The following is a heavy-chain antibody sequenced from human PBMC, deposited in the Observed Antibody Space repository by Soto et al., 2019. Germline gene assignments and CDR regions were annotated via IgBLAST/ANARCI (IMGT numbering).Heavy chain of an antibody. Sequence: EVQLVESGGGLVKPGGSLRLSCAASGFTFSSYSMNWVRQAPGKGLEWVSSISSSSSYIYYADSVKGRFTISRDNAKNSLYLQMNSLRAEDTAVYYCARVAQNYGDYEEDDYWGQGTLVTVSS. V-gene: IGHV3-21*01. J-gene: IGHJ4*02. CDR2: ISSSSSYI. D-gene: IGHD4-17*01. CDR1: GFTFSSYS. CDR3: ARVAQNYGDYEEDDY.